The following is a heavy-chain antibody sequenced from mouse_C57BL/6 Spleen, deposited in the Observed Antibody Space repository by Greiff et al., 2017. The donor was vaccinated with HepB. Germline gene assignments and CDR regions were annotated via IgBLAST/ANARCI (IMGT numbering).Heavy chain of an antibody. CDR3: ARCDPGEGYWYFDV. D-gene: IGHD2-13*01. V-gene: IGHV1-42*01. CDR2: SNPSTGGT. Sequence: EVQLQQSGPELVKPGASVKISCKASGYSFTGYYMNWVKQSPEKSLEWIGESNPSTGGTTYNQKFKAKATSTVDKSSSTAYMQLKSLTSEESAVYYCARCDPGEGYWYFDVWGTGTTVTVSS. J-gene: IGHJ1*03. CDR1: GYSFTGYY.